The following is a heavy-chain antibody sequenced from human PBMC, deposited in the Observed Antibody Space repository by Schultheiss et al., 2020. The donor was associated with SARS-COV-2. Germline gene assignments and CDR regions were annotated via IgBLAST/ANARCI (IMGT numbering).Heavy chain of an antibody. CDR2: IYYSGST. V-gene: IGHV4-38-2*01. CDR3: ARVGAGEYFDY. Sequence: GSLRLSCAASGFTFSDHYMDWVRQAPGKGLEWIGSIYYSGSTYYNPSLKSRVTISVDTSKNQFSLKLSSVTAADTAVYYCARVGAGEYFDYWGQGTLVTVSS. J-gene: IGHJ4*02. CDR1: GFTFSDHY. D-gene: IGHD1-26*01.